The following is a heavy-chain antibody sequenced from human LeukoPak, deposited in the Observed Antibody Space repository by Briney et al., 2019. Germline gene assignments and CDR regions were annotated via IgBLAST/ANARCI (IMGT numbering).Heavy chain of an antibody. V-gene: IGHV3-23*01. CDR3: AKLYRAVTGMFFDY. J-gene: IGHJ4*02. CDR2: ISGSGGST. D-gene: IGHD6-19*01. CDR1: GFTFNVYS. Sequence: GGSLRLSCAASGFTFNVYSMSWVRQAPGKGLEWVSAISGSGGSTYYADSVKGRFTISRDNSKNTLYLQMNSLRAEGTAVYYCAKLYRAVTGMFFDYWGQGTLVTVSS.